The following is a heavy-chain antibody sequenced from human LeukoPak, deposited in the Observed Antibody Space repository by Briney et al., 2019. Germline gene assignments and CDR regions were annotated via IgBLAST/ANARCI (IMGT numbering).Heavy chain of an antibody. V-gene: IGHV1-18*01. J-gene: IGHJ6*02. CDR3: VRDLGTSGTTGRNYYYYTMDV. D-gene: IGHD1-1*01. CDR1: GYRFTTYS. Sequence: ASVKVSCKASGYRFTTYSFTWVRQAPGQGLEWMGWISTYNKGTNYAENLQGRVTMTTDRSTSTVYMELRSLRPDDTAVYYCVRDLGTSGTTGRNYYYYTMDVWGQGTTVTVSS. CDR2: ISTYNKGT.